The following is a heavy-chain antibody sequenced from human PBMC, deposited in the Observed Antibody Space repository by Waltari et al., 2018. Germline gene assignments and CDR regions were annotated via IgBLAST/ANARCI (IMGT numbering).Heavy chain of an antibody. CDR1: GFMFSIYP. CDR3: AKADFGDPYWFFDL. CDR2: ITADGRSR. D-gene: IGHD3-10*01. V-gene: IGHV3-23*01. Sequence: EGQLLESGGGLVQTGGSLRLSFEASGFMFSIYPMAWVRQAPGKGLEWVSTITADGRSRNYADSVKGRFTISRDNSKNILDLQMNTLRAEDTAVYFCAKADFGDPYWFFDLWGRGTLLTVSS. J-gene: IGHJ2*01.